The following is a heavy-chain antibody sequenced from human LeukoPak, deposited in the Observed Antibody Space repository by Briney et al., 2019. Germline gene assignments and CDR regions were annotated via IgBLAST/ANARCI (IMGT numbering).Heavy chain of an antibody. CDR3: AKDVLTMVRGVFDS. V-gene: IGHV3-30*02. J-gene: IGHJ4*01. CDR1: GFTFSNYG. CDR2: IRYDGNNK. Sequence: PGGSLRLSCAASGFTFSNYGMHWVRQAPGKGLGWVAVIRYDGNNKYYADSVKGGFTISRDNSKNTLYLQMNSLRAEDTAVYYCAKDVLTMVRGVFDSWGHGTLVTVSS. D-gene: IGHD3-10*01.